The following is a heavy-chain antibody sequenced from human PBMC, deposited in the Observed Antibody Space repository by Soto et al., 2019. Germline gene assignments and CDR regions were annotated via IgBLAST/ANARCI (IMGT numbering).Heavy chain of an antibody. D-gene: IGHD5-18*01. CDR3: ARAHSVDTAMGNSFDP. J-gene: IGHJ5*02. CDR2: FEPEDGET. V-gene: IGHV1-24*01. Sequence: QVQRVQTGAEVKKPGDSVKGSCKVSVYTLTEVSMHWVRQAPGKGLEWMGGFEPEDGETIYAQRFQGRVTMTEDTSTDEAYMELSSLRSEDTAVYYCARAHSVDTAMGNSFDPWGQGTLVNVSS. CDR1: VYTLTEVS.